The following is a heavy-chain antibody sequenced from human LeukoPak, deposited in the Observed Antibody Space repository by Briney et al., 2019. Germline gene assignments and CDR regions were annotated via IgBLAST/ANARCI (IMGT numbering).Heavy chain of an antibody. V-gene: IGHV3-30*18. CDR1: GFTFINYA. Sequence: GGSLRLSCAASGFTFINYAIHWVRQTPGKGLEWVAVISYDGSNKYYADSVKGRFTISRDNSKNTLYLQMNSLRAEDTAVYYCAKDVQLWIFDYWGQGTLVTVSS. CDR3: AKDVQLWIFDY. D-gene: IGHD5-18*01. CDR2: ISYDGSNK. J-gene: IGHJ4*02.